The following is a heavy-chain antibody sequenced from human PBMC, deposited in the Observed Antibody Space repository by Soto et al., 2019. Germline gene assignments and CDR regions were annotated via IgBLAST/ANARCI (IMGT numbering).Heavy chain of an antibody. V-gene: IGHV3-20*04. CDR3: ARGLDAFDL. Sequence: EVQLVETGGGVVRPGGSLRLSCAASGFTFDHYGMTWVRQAPGRSLEWVAGVNWNSVTTGYGDAVKGRFTAHRDNAKNSLYLAMSSLRIEDTAIYYCARGLDAFDLWGQGTWVTVSS. J-gene: IGHJ3*01. CDR2: VNWNSVTT. D-gene: IGHD2-15*01. CDR1: GFTFDHYG.